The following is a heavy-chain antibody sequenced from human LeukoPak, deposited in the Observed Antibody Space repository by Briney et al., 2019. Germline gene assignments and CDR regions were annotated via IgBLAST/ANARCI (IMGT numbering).Heavy chain of an antibody. CDR2: IYYSGST. CDR1: GGSISSYY. D-gene: IGHD2-2*01. CDR3: ARLKCISTTCPSRYVMDV. V-gene: IGHV4-59*01. J-gene: IGHJ6*02. Sequence: PSETLSLTCSISGGSISSYYWSWIRQPPGKGLEYIGYIYYSGSTNYNPSLKSRVTISVDTSKDQFSLNLTSVTAADTAVYYCARLKCISTTCPSRYVMDVWGQGTTVTVSS.